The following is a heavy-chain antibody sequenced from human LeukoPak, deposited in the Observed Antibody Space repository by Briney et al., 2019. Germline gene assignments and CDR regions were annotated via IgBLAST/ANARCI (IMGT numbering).Heavy chain of an antibody. CDR3: ARLYSSSWYRGGYYYMDV. D-gene: IGHD6-13*01. CDR1: GFTFNTYA. CDR2: ICGSGGCT. J-gene: IGHJ6*03. Sequence: GGSLRLSCEASGFTFNTYAIYWVRQAPGKGLEWVSGICGSGGCTYYADSVKGRFTISRDNSKNTVYLQMNSLRAEDTAVYYCARLYSSSWYRGGYYYMDVWGKGTTVTVSS. V-gene: IGHV3-23*01.